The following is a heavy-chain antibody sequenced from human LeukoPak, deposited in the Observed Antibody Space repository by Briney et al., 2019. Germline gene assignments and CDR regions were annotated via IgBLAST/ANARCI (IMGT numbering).Heavy chain of an antibody. J-gene: IGHJ4*02. CDR3: TRGGIRFLEWLLSEY. V-gene: IGHV3-49*04. CDR2: IRSKAYGGTT. Sequence: PGRSLRLSCTASGFTFGGYAMSWVRQAPGKGLEWVGFIRSKAYGGTTEYAASVKGRFTISRDDSKSIAYLQMNSLKTEDTAVYYCTRGGIRFLEWLLSEYWGQGTLVTVSS. CDR1: GFTFGGYA. D-gene: IGHD3-3*01.